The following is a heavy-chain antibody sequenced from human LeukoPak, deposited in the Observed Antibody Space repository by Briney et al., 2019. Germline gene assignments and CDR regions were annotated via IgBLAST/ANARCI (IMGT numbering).Heavy chain of an antibody. J-gene: IGHJ4*02. CDR1: GGSISGYY. D-gene: IGHD3-22*01. Sequence: SETLSLTCTVSGGSISGYYWSWIRQPPGKGLEWIGYIYYSGSTNYNPSLKSRVTISLDTSKNQFSLKLSSVTAADTAVYYCARGGIYDSGGYYSGILDYWGQGTLVTVSS. CDR2: IYYSGST. CDR3: ARGGIYDSGGYYSGILDY. V-gene: IGHV4-59*12.